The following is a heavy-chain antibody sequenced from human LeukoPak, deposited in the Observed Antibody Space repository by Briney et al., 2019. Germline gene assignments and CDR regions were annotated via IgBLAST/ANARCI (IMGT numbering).Heavy chain of an antibody. V-gene: IGHV3-30-3*01. D-gene: IGHD6-13*01. J-gene: IGHJ6*02. CDR1: GFTFSSYW. CDR3: ARGGYSSSWYLAYYYYGMDV. Sequence: GGSLGLSCAASGFTFSSYWMSWVRQAPGKGLEWVAVISYDGSNKYYADSVKGRFTISRDNSKNTLYLQMNSLRAEDTAVYYCARGGYSSSWYLAYYYYGMDVWGQGTTVTVSS. CDR2: ISYDGSNK.